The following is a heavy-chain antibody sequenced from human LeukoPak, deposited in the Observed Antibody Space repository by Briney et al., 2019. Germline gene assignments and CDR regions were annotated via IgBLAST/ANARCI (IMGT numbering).Heavy chain of an antibody. V-gene: IGHV3-66*02. J-gene: IGHJ6*02. Sequence: PGGSLRLSCAASGFTVSSNYMSWVRQAPGKGLEWVSVIYSGGSTYYADSVKGRFTISRDNSKNTLYLQMNSLRAEDTAVYYCARTGKKMATIYDYRGMDVWGQGTTVTVSS. CDR2: IYSGGST. CDR3: ARTGKKMATIYDYRGMDV. CDR1: GFTVSSNY. D-gene: IGHD5-24*01.